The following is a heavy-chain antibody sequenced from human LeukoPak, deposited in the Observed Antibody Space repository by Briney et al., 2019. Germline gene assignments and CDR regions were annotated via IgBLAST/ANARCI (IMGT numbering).Heavy chain of an antibody. CDR2: IYYSGST. J-gene: IGHJ6*02. CDR1: GGSISSYY. Sequence: PSETLSLTCTVSGGSISSYYWSWIRQPPGKGLEWTGYIYYSGSTNYNPSLKSRVTISVDTSKNQFSLKLSSVTAADTAVYYCARERSGYNYYYGMDVWGQGTTVTVSS. D-gene: IGHD3-3*01. V-gene: IGHV4-59*01. CDR3: ARERSGYNYYYGMDV.